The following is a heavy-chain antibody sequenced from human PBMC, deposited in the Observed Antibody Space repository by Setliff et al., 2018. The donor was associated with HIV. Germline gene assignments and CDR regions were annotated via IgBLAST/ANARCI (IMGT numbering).Heavy chain of an antibody. D-gene: IGHD3-10*01. CDR1: GRSLSGYY. Sequence: SETLSLTCAVYGRSLSGYYWSWIRQPPGKGLEWIGEINQGGSTYNNPSLKSRLTISVDTSKNQFSLKLSSVTAADTAVYYCAREGDIGVVRGVIYFDYWGQGTLVTVSS. J-gene: IGHJ4*02. V-gene: IGHV4-34*01. CDR3: AREGDIGVVRGVIYFDY. CDR2: INQGGST.